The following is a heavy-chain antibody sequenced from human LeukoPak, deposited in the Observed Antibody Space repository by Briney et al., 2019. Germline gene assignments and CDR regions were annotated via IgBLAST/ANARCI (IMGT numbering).Heavy chain of an antibody. V-gene: IGHV4-4*07. CDR1: GGSLSSYY. CDR2: IYSSGST. Sequence: SETLSLTCTVYGGSLSSYYWTWIRQPAGKGMEWIGRIYSSGSTNSSPSLKSRVTMSVDTSKNQFSLKLSSVTAADTAVYYCARDRSSGYYYHPWGQGTLVTVSS. J-gene: IGHJ5*02. CDR3: ARDRSSGYYYHP. D-gene: IGHD3-22*01.